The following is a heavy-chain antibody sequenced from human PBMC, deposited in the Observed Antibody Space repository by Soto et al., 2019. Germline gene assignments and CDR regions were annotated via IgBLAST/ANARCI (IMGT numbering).Heavy chain of an antibody. D-gene: IGHD6-19*01. CDR3: ASGDSSAWYYYGMDV. V-gene: IGHV1-3*01. CDR2: INADNGNT. J-gene: IGHJ6*02. Sequence: ASVKVSCKASGNTFSNYAMHWVRQAPGQRLEWMAWINADNGNTYYSQKFQGRVTITRDTSTNTAYLELSSLRSEDTAVYYCASGDSSAWYYYGMDVWGLGTAVTVSS. CDR1: GNTFSNYA.